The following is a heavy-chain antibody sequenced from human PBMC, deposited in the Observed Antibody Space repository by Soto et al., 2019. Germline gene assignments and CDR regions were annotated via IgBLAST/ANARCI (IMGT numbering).Heavy chain of an antibody. J-gene: IGHJ4*02. V-gene: IGHV4-39*01. CDR1: GDSISSSNYY. D-gene: IGHD3-10*01. CDR3: ARLRRGVYDFDY. Sequence: QLQLQESGPGLVKPSETLSLTCTVSGDSISSSNYYWGWIRQPPGKGLEWIGNLYYGGRTYYNPSLTSRVTRSVDTSKNQFSRNRSAVTAADTAVYYWARLRRGVYDFDYRGQGTLVTVSS. CDR2: LYYGGRT.